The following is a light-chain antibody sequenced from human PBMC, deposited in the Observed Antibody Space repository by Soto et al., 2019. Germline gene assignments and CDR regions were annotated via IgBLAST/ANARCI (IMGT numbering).Light chain of an antibody. V-gene: IGKV3-11*01. CDR3: HQRSNWPPDT. CDR2: GAS. CDR1: QSVHTF. J-gene: IGKJ5*01. Sequence: EIVLTQSPDTLSLSPGEGASLSCRASQSVHTFLAWYQQTPGQAPRLLIYGASTRATGVPARFSGSGSGTDFTLTISSLEPEDFAVYYCHQRSNWPPDTFGQGTRLEL.